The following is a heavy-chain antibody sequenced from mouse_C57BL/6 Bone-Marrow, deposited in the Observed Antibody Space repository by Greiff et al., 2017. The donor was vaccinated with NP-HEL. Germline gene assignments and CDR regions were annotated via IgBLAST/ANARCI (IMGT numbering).Heavy chain of an antibody. CDR1: GFTFSSYA. CDR3: ARDRGYGRYFDV. V-gene: IGHV5-4*01. CDR2: ISDGGSYT. Sequence: EVQGVESGGGLVKPGGSLKLSCAASGFTFSSYAMSWVRQTPEKRLEWVATISDGGSYTYYPDNVKGRFTISRDNAKNNLYLQMSHLKSEDTAMYYCARDRGYGRYFDVWGTGTTVTVSS. D-gene: IGHD3-2*02. J-gene: IGHJ1*03.